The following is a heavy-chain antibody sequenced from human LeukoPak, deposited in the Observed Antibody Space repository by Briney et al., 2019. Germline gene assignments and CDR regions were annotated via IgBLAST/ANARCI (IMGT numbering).Heavy chain of an antibody. CDR3: ARVGDSSGYYYVDY. V-gene: IGHV3-48*01. Sequence: GGSLRLSCAASGFTFSSYSMNWVRQAPGKGLEWVSSISSSSSTIYYADSVKGRFTISRDNAKNSLYLQMNSLRAEGTAVYYCARVGDSSGYYYVDYWGQGTLVTVSS. D-gene: IGHD3-22*01. CDR2: ISSSSSTI. J-gene: IGHJ4*02. CDR1: GFTFSSYS.